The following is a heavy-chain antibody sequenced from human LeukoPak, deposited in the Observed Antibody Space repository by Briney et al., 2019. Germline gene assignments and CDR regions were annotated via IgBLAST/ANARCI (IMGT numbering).Heavy chain of an antibody. CDR2: MNPNSGNT. D-gene: IGHD6-6*01. CDR3: ARGASRAVRIAARPRGGGGWYDFDY. J-gene: IGHJ4*02. V-gene: IGHV1-8*01. CDR1: GYTFTSYD. Sequence: ASVKVSCKASGYTFTSYDINWVRQATGQGLEWMGWMNPNSGNTGYAQKFQGRVTMTRNTSISTAYMELSSLRSEDTAVYYCARGASRAVRIAARPRGGGGWYDFDYWGQGTLVTVSS.